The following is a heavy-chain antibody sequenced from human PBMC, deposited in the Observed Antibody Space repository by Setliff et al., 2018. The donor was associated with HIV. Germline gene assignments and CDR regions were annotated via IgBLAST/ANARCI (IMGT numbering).Heavy chain of an antibody. CDR2: MNPNSGNT. V-gene: IGHV1-8*01. D-gene: IGHD1-26*01. Sequence: GASVKVSCKASGYTFTNYDINWVRQATGQGLEWMGWMNPNSGNTGYAQKFQGRVTMTRNTSISTAYMELSSLRSEDTAVYYCAIFRKFQLVGALDYWGQGTLVT. CDR1: GYTFTNYD. J-gene: IGHJ4*02. CDR3: AIFRKFQLVGALDY.